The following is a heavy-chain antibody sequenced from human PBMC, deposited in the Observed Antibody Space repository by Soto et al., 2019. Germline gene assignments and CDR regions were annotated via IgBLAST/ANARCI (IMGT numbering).Heavy chain of an antibody. V-gene: IGHV4-59*01. CDR3: AREGNLGRWLQPLDF. CDR2: IHYNGNT. D-gene: IGHD5-12*01. J-gene: IGHJ4*02. Sequence: SETLSLTCTFSGDSISAYSWSCVRQPPGKGLEWIGNIHYNGNTKYSPSLKSRVTMSFDTSKNHFSLRLISVTAADTAIYFCAREGNLGRWLQPLDFWGQGTLVNVSS. CDR1: GDSISAYS.